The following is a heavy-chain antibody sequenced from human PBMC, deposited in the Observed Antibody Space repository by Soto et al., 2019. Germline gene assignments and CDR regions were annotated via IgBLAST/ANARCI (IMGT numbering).Heavy chain of an antibody. CDR2: IYYSGST. D-gene: IGHD6-19*01. V-gene: IGHV4-39*01. Sequence: PSETLSLTCNVSGGSISSSSYYWGWIRQPPGKGLEWIGSIYYSGSTYYNPSLKSRVTISVDTSKNQFSLKLSSVTAADTAVYYCAIPGIAVAGSFDYWGQGTLVTVSS. J-gene: IGHJ4*02. CDR1: GGSISSSSYY. CDR3: AIPGIAVAGSFDY.